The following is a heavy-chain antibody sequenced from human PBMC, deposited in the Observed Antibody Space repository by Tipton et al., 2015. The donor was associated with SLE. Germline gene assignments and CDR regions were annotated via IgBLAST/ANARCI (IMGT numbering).Heavy chain of an antibody. CDR3: ARVGGGDFWSGSQNYYYYYMDV. CDR2: ISAYNGNT. D-gene: IGHD3-3*01. Sequence: QLVQSGAEVKKPGASVKVSCKASGYTFTSYGISWVRQAPGQGLEWMGWISAYNGNTNYAQKLQGRVTMTTDTSTSTAYMELRSLRSDDTAVYYCARVGGGDFWSGSQNYYYYYMDVWGKGTTVTVSS. CDR1: GYTFTSYG. V-gene: IGHV1-18*01. J-gene: IGHJ6*03.